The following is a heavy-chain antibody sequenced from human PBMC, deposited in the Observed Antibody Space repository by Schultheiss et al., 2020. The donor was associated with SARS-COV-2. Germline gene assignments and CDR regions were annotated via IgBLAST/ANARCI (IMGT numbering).Heavy chain of an antibody. CDR1: GGTFSSYA. V-gene: IGHV1-2*02. J-gene: IGHJ5*02. Sequence: ASVKVSCKASGGTFSSYAISWVRQAPGQGLEWMGRIIPDTDDAIYAQNFKGRVTMTRDTSISTAYMELSSLRSEDTAVYYCARGGHSYSYFWFDPWGQGTLVTVSS. D-gene: IGHD5-18*01. CDR3: ARGGHSYSYFWFDP. CDR2: IIPDTDDA.